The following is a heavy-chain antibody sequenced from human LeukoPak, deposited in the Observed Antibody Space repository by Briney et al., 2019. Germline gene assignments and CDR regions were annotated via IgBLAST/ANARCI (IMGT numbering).Heavy chain of an antibody. V-gene: IGHV4-4*09. CDR2: IHGSGSP. Sequence: SETLSLTCSVTGGSMSGYYWTWIRQPPGGGLKWIGHIHGSGSPMYNPSLQSRVTMSIDASKNQFSLSLSPAIATDTAFYYCARRRGDYGEGEFNYWGQGTLVTVSS. D-gene: IGHD4-17*01. CDR3: ARRRGDYGEGEFNY. CDR1: GGSMSGYY. J-gene: IGHJ4*02.